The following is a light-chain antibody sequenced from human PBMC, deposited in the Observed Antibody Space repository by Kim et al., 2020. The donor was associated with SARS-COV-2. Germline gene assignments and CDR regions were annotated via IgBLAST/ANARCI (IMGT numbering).Light chain of an antibody. V-gene: IGLV4-69*01. CDR2: LNSGGSH. J-gene: IGLJ2*01. CDR1: SGHSSYA. Sequence: QLVLTQSPSASASLGASVKLTCTLSSGHSSYAIAWHQQQPEKGPRYLMKLNSGGSHSKGDGIPDRFSGSSSGAERYLTISGLQSEDEADYYCQTWGPGMVFGGGTQLTVL. CDR3: QTWGPGMV.